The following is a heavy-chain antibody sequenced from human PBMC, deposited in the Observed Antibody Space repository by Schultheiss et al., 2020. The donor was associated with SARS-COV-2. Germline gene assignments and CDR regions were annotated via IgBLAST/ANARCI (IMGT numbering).Heavy chain of an antibody. Sequence: GGSLRLFCAASGFTFSDYYMSWIRQAPGKGLEWVSYISSSSSYTNYADSVKGRLTISRDNAKNSLYLQMNSLRAEDTAVYYCARDGIAVAGTGTDAFDIWGQGTMVTVSS. CDR3: ARDGIAVAGTGTDAFDI. CDR2: ISSSSSYT. V-gene: IGHV3-11*05. J-gene: IGHJ3*02. CDR1: GFTFSDYY. D-gene: IGHD6-19*01.